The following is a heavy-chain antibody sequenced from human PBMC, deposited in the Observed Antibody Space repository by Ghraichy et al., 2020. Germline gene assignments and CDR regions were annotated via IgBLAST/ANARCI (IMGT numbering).Heavy chain of an antibody. J-gene: IGHJ3*02. Sequence: TLSLTCTVSGGSISSSSYYWGWIRQPPGKGLEWIGSIYYSGSTYYNPSLKSRVTISVDTSKNQFSLKLSSVTAADTAVYYCARHESYSSSWSDAFDIWGQGTMVTVSS. CDR3: ARHESYSSSWSDAFDI. V-gene: IGHV4-39*01. CDR1: GGSISSSSYY. CDR2: IYYSGST. D-gene: IGHD6-13*01.